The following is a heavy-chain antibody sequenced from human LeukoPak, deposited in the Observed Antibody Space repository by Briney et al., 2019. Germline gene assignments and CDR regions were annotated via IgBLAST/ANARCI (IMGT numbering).Heavy chain of an antibody. D-gene: IGHD3-22*01. CDR1: GFTFSSYG. V-gene: IGHV3-30*02. Sequence: PGGSLRLSCAASGFTFSSYGMHWVRQAPGKGLEWVAFISYDGSNKYYADSVKDRFTISRDNSKSTLYLQMNSLRAEDTAVYYCAKDAWGFYDSCPGFWGQGTLVTVSS. J-gene: IGHJ4*02. CDR2: ISYDGSNK. CDR3: AKDAWGFYDSCPGF.